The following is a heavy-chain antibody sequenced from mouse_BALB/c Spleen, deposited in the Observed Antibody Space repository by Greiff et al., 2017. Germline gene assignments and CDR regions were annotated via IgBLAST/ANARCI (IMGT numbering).Heavy chain of an antibody. J-gene: IGHJ4*01. Sequence: VQRVESGAELVRPGVSVKISCKGSGYTFTDYAMHWVKQSHAKSLEWIGVISTYYGDASYNQKFKGKATMTVDKSSSTAYMELARLTSEDSAIYYCARRSLYYAMDYWGQGTSVTVSS. CDR1: GYTFTDYA. V-gene: IGHV1S137*01. CDR3: ARRSLYYAMDY. CDR2: ISTYYGDA. D-gene: IGHD6-2*01.